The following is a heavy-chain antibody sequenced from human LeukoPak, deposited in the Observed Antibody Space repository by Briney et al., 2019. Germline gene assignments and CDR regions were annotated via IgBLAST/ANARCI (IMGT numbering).Heavy chain of an antibody. D-gene: IGHD4-23*01. Sequence: AGRSLRLSCAASGFTFDDYAMHWVRQAPGKGLEWVSGISWNSGSIGYADSVKGRFTISRDNAKNSLYLQMNSLRAEDMALYYCAKGSLSTVVTPPYFDYWGQGTLVTVS. V-gene: IGHV3-9*03. CDR2: ISWNSGSI. CDR1: GFTFDDYA. CDR3: AKGSLSTVVTPPYFDY. J-gene: IGHJ4*02.